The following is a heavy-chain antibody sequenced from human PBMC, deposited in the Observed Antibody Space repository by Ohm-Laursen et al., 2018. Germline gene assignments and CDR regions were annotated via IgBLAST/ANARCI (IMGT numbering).Heavy chain of an antibody. V-gene: IGHV3-7*01. CDR1: GFTFSSYW. Sequence: SLRLSCSASGFTFSSYWMTWVRQPPGKGLEWVARIKVDGSEKYYVDSVKGRFTISRDNAKNSLYLQMSSLRAEDTAVYYCVRVFRSGDLLRGQGTLVTVSS. CDR2: IKVDGSEK. J-gene: IGHJ4*02. CDR3: VRVFRSGDLL. D-gene: IGHD3-16*01.